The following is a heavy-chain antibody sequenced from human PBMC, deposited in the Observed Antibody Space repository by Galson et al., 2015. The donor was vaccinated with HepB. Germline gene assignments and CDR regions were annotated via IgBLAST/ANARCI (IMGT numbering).Heavy chain of an antibody. CDR2: INAGNGNT. CDR3: ARGYCSGGSCPGTTFGY. V-gene: IGHV1-3*01. Sequence: SVKVSCKASGYTFTSYAMHWVRQAPGQRLEWMGWINAGNGNTKYSQKFQGRVTITRDTSASTAYMELSSLRSEDTAVYYCARGYCSGGSCPGTTFGYWGQGTLVTVSS. D-gene: IGHD2-15*01. CDR1: GYTFTSYA. J-gene: IGHJ4*02.